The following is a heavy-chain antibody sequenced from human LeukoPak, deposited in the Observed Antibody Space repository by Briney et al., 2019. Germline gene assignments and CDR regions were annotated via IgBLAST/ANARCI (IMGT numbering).Heavy chain of an antibody. Sequence: PSQTLSLTCTVSGASISSGGYCWSWIRQHPGKGLEWIGYICYSGTTYYNPSHKSRVTISVDMSENQFSLKLSSVTAADTAVYYCANYGAGTYRFDPWGQGTLVTVSS. J-gene: IGHJ5*02. D-gene: IGHD3-10*01. V-gene: IGHV4-31*03. CDR3: ANYGAGTYRFDP. CDR2: ICYSGTT. CDR1: GASISSGGYC.